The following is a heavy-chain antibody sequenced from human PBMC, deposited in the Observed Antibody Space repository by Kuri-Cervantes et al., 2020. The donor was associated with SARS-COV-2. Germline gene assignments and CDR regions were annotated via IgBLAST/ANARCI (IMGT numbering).Heavy chain of an antibody. CDR3: AGGYSYGLFDY. J-gene: IGHJ4*02. V-gene: IGHV3-21*01. CDR2: ISSSSSYI. CDR1: GFTFSSYS. D-gene: IGHD5-18*01. Sequence: GESLKISCAASGFTFSSYSMNWVRQAPGKGLEWVSSISSSSSYIYYADSVKGRFTISRDNAKNSLYLQMNSLRAEDTAVYYCAGGYSYGLFDYWGQGTRVTGYS.